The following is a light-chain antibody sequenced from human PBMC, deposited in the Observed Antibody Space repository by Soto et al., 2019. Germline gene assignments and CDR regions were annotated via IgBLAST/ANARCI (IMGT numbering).Light chain of an antibody. J-gene: IGKJ4*01. CDR1: QAINNY. Sequence: DIQMTQSPSSLSASVGDRVTITCRASQAINNYLAWCQQKPGKVPTLLISAASTLQSGVPSRFSGSGSGTDFTLTISSLQPEDVATYYCQKFNAVPTFGGGTKVEI. CDR3: QKFNAVPT. CDR2: AAS. V-gene: IGKV1-27*01.